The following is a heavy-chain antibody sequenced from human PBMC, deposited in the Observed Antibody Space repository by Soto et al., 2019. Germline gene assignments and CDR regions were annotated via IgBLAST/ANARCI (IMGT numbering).Heavy chain of an antibody. CDR2: IHTSGSM. V-gene: IGHV4-4*07. Sequence: PSEPLSLTFTISGGSISIYYWSWIRQPAGKGLEWIGRIHTSGSMNYNPSLKSRVTMSADTSRNHFSLKLSSVTAADTAVYYCAGDYSGNSFDYWGQGTLVTVSS. J-gene: IGHJ4*02. CDR1: GGSISIYY. D-gene: IGHD4-4*01. CDR3: AGDYSGNSFDY.